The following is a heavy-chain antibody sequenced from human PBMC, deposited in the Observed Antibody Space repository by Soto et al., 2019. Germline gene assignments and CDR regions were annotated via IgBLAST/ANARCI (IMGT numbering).Heavy chain of an antibody. V-gene: IGHV3-74*03. CDR3: AKSLGLGYYGSGSSGYYGLDV. CDR2: INSDGSSA. Sequence: EVQLVESGGGLVQPAGSLRLSCAASGFTFSSYWIHWVRQAPGKGLEWVSRINSDGSSATYADSVRGRFTISRDNAKNMVDLQMKSLTAGDTAVFYRAKSLGLGYYGSGSSGYYGLDVWGQGTTVTVSS. J-gene: IGHJ6*02. CDR1: GFTFSSYW. D-gene: IGHD3-10*01.